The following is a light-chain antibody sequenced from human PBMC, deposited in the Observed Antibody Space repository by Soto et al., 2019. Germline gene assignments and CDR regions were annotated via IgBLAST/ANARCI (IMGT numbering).Light chain of an antibody. CDR1: QSVSSD. CDR2: DAF. J-gene: IGKJ5*01. CDR3: QQRSNWPPIP. Sequence: EIVLTQSPVTLSLSPWERATLSCRASQSVSSDFLAWYQQKPGQAPRLIINDAFNRATGIPARFSGSGSGTDFTLTISSLEPEDFAVYYCQQRSNWPPIPFGQGTRLEI. V-gene: IGKV3-11*01.